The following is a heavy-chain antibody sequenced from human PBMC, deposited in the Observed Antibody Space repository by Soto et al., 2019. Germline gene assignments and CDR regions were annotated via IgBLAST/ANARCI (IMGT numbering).Heavy chain of an antibody. V-gene: IGHV4-59*08. CDR3: ATRSGYCSSTSCYVGYYYMDV. J-gene: IGHJ6*03. CDR2: IYYSGST. CDR1: GGSISSYY. D-gene: IGHD2-2*03. Sequence: SETLSLTCTVSGGSISSYYWSWIRQPPGKGLEWIGYIYYSGSTNYNPSLKSRVTISVDTSKNQFSLKLSSVTAADTAVYYCATRSGYCSSTSCYVGYYYMDVWGKGTTVTVSS.